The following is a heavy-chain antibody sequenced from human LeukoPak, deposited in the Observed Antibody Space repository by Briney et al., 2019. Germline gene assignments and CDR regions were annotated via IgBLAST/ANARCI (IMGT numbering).Heavy chain of an antibody. CDR1: GGPITEYY. CDR2: IYTSGST. J-gene: IGHJ5*02. CDR3: ARDDCSSTTCPGRWFDP. V-gene: IGHV4-4*07. Sequence: PSETLSLTCSVSGGPITEYYWSWIRQPPGKGLEWIGRIYTSGSTNYNPSLKSRVTISLDKSKNQFSLKLSSVTAADTAMYYCARDDCSSTTCPGRWFDPWGQGTLVTVSS. D-gene: IGHD2-2*01.